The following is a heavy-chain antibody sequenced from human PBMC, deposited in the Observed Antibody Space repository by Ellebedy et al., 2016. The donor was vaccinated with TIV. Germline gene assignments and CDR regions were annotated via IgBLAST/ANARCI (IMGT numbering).Heavy chain of an antibody. V-gene: IGHV1-18*01. CDR1: GYTFNMYG. D-gene: IGHD2-15*01. CDR3: ARYEAAESAFDI. Sequence: ASVKVSXXASGYTFNMYGYNWVRQAPGQGLEWMGWISAYNGKTNYAQKFQGRLTLSTDTSTRTAYMELRRLRSDDTAVYYCARYEAAESAFDIWGQGTKVIVSS. J-gene: IGHJ3*02. CDR2: ISAYNGKT.